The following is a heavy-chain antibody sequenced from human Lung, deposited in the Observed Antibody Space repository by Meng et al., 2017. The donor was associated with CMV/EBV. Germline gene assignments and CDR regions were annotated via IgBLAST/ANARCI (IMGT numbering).Heavy chain of an antibody. CDR2: IYHSGST. Sequence: VEQHGACAVVGKPSGSLSLAVAVACGSSGSSNVGRWVRQPPGKGLEWIGEIYHSGSTNYNPSLKSRVTISVDKSKNQFSLKLSSVTAADTAVYYCARVVTALWGYYFDYWGQGTLVTVSS. D-gene: IGHD2-21*02. CDR1: CGSSGSSNV. J-gene: IGHJ4*02. CDR3: ARVVTALWGYYFDY. V-gene: IGHV4-4*02.